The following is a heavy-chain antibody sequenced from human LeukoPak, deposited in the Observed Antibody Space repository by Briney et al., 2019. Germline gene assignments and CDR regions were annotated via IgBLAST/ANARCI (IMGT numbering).Heavy chain of an antibody. D-gene: IGHD5-24*01. V-gene: IGHV4-30-2*01. CDR1: GGSISSGGYS. J-gene: IGHJ4*02. Sequence: SETLSLTCAVSGGSISSGGYSWSWIRQPPGKGLEWIGYIYHSGSTYYNPSLKSRVTISVDTSKNQFSLKLSSVTAADTAVYYCARDGDGSGVAKYWGQGTLVTVSS. CDR2: IYHSGST. CDR3: ARDGDGSGVAKY.